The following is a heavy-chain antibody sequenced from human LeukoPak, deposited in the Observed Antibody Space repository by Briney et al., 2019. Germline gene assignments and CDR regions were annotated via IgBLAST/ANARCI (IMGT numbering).Heavy chain of an antibody. J-gene: IGHJ4*02. V-gene: IGHV3-30*18. Sequence: GGSLRLSCAASGFTFISYGIHWVRQAPGKGLEWVAVISYDGSNKYYADSVKGRFTISRDNSKNTLYLQMNSLRAEDTAVYYCAKGSASDYWGQGTLVTVSS. CDR3: AKGSASDY. CDR2: ISYDGSNK. CDR1: GFTFISYG.